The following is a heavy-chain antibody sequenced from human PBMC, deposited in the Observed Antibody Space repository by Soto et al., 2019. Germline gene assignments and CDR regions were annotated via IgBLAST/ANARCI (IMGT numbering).Heavy chain of an antibody. CDR3: AREWRSGDSVPFDY. Sequence: QVQLQESGPGLVKPSQTLSLTCTVSGDSISSSYSYWSWIRQHPGKGLEWIGYIHYRGTTAYNPSLESRLIISVDTSKSQFSLRLSSVTAADTAVYYCAREWRSGDSVPFDYWGQGTLVTVSS. J-gene: IGHJ4*02. V-gene: IGHV4-31*03. D-gene: IGHD2-21*02. CDR1: GDSISSSYSY. CDR2: IHYRGTT.